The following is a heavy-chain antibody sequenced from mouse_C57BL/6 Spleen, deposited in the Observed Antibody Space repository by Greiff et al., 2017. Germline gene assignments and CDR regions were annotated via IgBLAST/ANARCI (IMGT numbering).Heavy chain of an antibody. J-gene: IGHJ3*01. Sequence: VMLVESGAELMKPGASVKLSCKATGYTFTGYWIEWVKQRPGHGLEWIGEILPGSGSTNYNEKFKGKATFTADTSSNTAYMQLSSLTTEDSAIYYCARSPPGYYGYGSWFAYWGQGTLVTVSA. D-gene: IGHD2-2*01. CDR3: ARSPPGYYGYGSWFAY. CDR2: ILPGSGST. V-gene: IGHV1-9*01. CDR1: GYTFTGYW.